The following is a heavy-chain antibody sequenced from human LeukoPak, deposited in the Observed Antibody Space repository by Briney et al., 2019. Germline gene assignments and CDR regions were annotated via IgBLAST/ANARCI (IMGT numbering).Heavy chain of an antibody. V-gene: IGHV3-20*04. J-gene: IGHJ4*02. CDR1: GFTFDDYG. Sequence: GGSLRLSCAASGFTFDDYGMSWVRQAPGKGREWVSGINWDGGSTGYADSVKGRFTISRDNAKNSLYLQMNSLRAEDTALYYCARSVAASRDYWGQGTLVTVSS. D-gene: IGHD2-15*01. CDR3: ARSVAASRDY. CDR2: INWDGGST.